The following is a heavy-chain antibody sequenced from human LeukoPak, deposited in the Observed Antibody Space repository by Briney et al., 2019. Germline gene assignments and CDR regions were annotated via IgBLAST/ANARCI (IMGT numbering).Heavy chain of an antibody. CDR2: IYYSGST. CDR1: GGSISSSSYY. J-gene: IGHJ6*02. CDR3: ARTTYYYGSGSSYYYYYGMDV. V-gene: IGHV4-39*01. D-gene: IGHD3-10*01. Sequence: SETLSLTCTVSGGSISSSSYYWGWIRQPPGKGLEWIGSIYYSGSTYYNPSLKSRVTISVDTSKNQFSLKLSSVTAADTAVYYCARTTYYYGSGSSYYYYYGMDVWGQGTLVTVSS.